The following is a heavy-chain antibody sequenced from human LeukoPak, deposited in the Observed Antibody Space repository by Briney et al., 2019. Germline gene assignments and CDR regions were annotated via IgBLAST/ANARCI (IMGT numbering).Heavy chain of an antibody. V-gene: IGHV4-59*01. J-gene: IGHJ4*02. CDR3: ARREAAGVFYFDY. CDR1: GGSISSYY. CDR2: VYYTGNT. D-gene: IGHD6-13*01. Sequence: SETLSLTCTVSGGSISSYYWTWIRQTPGKGLEWIGYVYYTGNTNYNPSLRSRVTISLDSSKNQFSLRLSSVTAADTAVYYCARREAAGVFYFDYWGQGTLVTVSS.